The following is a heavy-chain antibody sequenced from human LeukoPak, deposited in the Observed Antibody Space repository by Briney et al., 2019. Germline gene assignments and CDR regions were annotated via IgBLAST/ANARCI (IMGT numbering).Heavy chain of an antibody. CDR1: GFIFSSYA. CDR3: ASIAVAAAFDI. D-gene: IGHD6-19*01. J-gene: IGHJ3*02. CDR2: ISYDGSNK. Sequence: GRSLRLSCAASGFIFSSYAIHWFRQAPGKGLEWVAVISYDGSNKYYADSVKGRFTISRDNSKNTLYLQMNSLRAEDTAVYYCASIAVAAAFDIWGQGTMVTVSS. V-gene: IGHV3-30*04.